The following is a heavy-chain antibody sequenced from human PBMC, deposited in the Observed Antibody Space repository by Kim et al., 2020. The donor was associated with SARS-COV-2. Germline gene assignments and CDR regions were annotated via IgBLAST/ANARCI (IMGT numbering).Heavy chain of an antibody. V-gene: IGHV4-59*01. CDR2: IYYSGST. CDR1: GGSISSYY. D-gene: IGHD3-16*01. J-gene: IGHJ5*02. Sequence: SETLSLTCTVSGGSISSYYWSWIRQPPGKGLEWIGYIYYSGSTNYNPSLKSRVTISVDTSKNQFSLKLSSVTAADTAVYYCARGGGFGWFDPWGQGTLVTVSS. CDR3: ARGGGFGWFDP.